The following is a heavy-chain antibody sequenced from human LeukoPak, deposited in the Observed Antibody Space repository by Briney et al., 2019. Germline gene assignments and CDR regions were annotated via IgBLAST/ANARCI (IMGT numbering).Heavy chain of an antibody. CDR3: AKGIHYYDSSGFDP. D-gene: IGHD3-22*01. CDR1: GFTFSSYA. Sequence: GGSLRLSCEASGFTFSSYAMSWVRQAPGKGLEWVSAISGSGGSTYYADSVKGRFTISRDNSKNTLYLQMNSLRAEDAAVYYCAKGIHYYDSSGFDPWGQGTLVTVSS. V-gene: IGHV3-23*01. J-gene: IGHJ5*02. CDR2: ISGSGGST.